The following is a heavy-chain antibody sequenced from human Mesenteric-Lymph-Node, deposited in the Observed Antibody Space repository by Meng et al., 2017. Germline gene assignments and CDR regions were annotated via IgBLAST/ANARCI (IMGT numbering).Heavy chain of an antibody. CDR1: GYTFTGYY. CDR2: INPNSGGT. D-gene: IGHD6-19*01. Sequence: ASVKVSCKASGYTFTGYYMHWVRQAPGQGLEWMGWINPNSGGTNYAQKFQGRVTMTRDTSISTAYMELSRLRSDDTAVYYCARISSIKSVGYSSGWYFDYWGQGTLVTVSS. V-gene: IGHV1-2*02. CDR3: ARISSIKSVGYSSGWYFDY. J-gene: IGHJ4*02.